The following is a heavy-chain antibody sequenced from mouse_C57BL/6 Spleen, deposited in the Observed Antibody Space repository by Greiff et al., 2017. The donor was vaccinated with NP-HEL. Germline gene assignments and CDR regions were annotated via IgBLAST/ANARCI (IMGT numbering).Heavy chain of an antibody. J-gene: IGHJ1*03. CDR1: GYTFTSYW. CDR3: ARSTVVADWYFDV. CDR2: IYPGSGST. D-gene: IGHD1-1*01. V-gene: IGHV1-55*01. Sequence: VQLQQSGAELVKPGASVKMSCKASGYTFTSYWITWVKQRPGQGLAWIGDIYPGSGSTNYNEKFKSKATLTVDTSSSTAYMQLSSLTSEDSAVYYCARSTVVADWYFDVWGTGTTVTVSS.